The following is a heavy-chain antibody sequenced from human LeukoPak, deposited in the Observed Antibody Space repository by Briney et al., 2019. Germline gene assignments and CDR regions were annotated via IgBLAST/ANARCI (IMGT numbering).Heavy chain of an antibody. J-gene: IGHJ5*02. V-gene: IGHV4-30-4*08. CDR3: ARGLGYCSSTSCYFYWFDP. Sequence: PSETLSLTCTVSGGSISSGDYYWSWIRQPPGKGLEWIGYIYYSGSTYYNPSLKSRVTISVDTSENQFSLKLSSVTAADTAVYYCARGLGYCSSTSCYFYWFDPWGQGTLVIVSS. D-gene: IGHD2-2*03. CDR1: GGSISSGDYY. CDR2: IYYSGST.